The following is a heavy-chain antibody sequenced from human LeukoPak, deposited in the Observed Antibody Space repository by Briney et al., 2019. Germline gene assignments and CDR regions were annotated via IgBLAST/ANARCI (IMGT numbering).Heavy chain of an antibody. CDR1: GFTFSSYS. Sequence: PGGSLRLSCAASGFTFSSYSMNWVRQAPGKGLEWVSSISSSSSYIYYADSVKGRFTISRDNAKNSLYLQMNSLRAEDTAVYYCARGLYSGYDFAINLTLDYWGQGTLVTVSS. V-gene: IGHV3-21*01. D-gene: IGHD5-12*01. J-gene: IGHJ4*02. CDR3: ARGLYSGYDFAINLTLDY. CDR2: ISSSSSYI.